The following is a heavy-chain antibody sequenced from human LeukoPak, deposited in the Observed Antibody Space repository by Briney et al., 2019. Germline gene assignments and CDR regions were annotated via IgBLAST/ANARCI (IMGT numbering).Heavy chain of an antibody. V-gene: IGHV3-74*01. CDR3: ARVTGTTAGDH. D-gene: IGHD1-1*01. CDR1: GFTFSTYW. J-gene: IGHJ5*02. CDR2: IHGDGTFT. Sequence: GGSLRLSCAASGFTFSTYWMHWVRQAPGKGLVWVSRIHGDGTFTTSADSVKGRFTISRDNAKNSLYLQMNSLRAEDTAVYYCARVTGTTAGDHWGQGTLVSVSS.